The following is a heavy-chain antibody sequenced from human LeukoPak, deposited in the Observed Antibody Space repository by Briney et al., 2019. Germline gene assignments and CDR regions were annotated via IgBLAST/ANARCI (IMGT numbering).Heavy chain of an antibody. J-gene: IGHJ5*02. CDR1: GGSISSFY. CDR3: ARERRYYYDSSGYYNWFDP. D-gene: IGHD3-22*01. V-gene: IGHV4-59*12. Sequence: SETLSLTCTVSGGSISSFYWSCIRQPPGKGLEWIGYISYSGSTNYNPSLKSRVTISVDTSKNQFSLKLSSVTAADTAVYYCARERRYYYDSSGYYNWFDPWGQGTLVTVSS. CDR2: ISYSGST.